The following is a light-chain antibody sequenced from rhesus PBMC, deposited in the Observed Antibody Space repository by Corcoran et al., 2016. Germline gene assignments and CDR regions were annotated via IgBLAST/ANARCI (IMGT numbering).Light chain of an antibody. V-gene: IGKV1-19*01. CDR1: QGISSW. J-gene: IGKJ2*01. Sequence: DIQMTQSPSSLSASVGDKVTITCHASQGISSWLAWYQQKPGKAPKTLIYAGYSLQSGVPSRFSGSGVGTTHTLTISSLQPEDFATYYCPQYDDLPYSFGQGPRVEIK. CDR3: PQYDDLPYS. CDR2: AGY.